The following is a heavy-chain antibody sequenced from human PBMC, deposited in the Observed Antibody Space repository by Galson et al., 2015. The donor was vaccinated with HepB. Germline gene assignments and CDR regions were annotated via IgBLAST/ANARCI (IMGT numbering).Heavy chain of an antibody. CDR2: ITTNSDSK. V-gene: IGHV3-48*02. CDR1: GFTFSAYG. Sequence: SLRLSCAGSGFTFSAYGMNWVRQAPGKGLEWIAYITTNSDSKDYADSVKGRFTVSRDNARSSLYLQMDSLRHEDTAVYHCVKAPSPRGNYWGQGTLVIVSS. D-gene: IGHD3-10*01. J-gene: IGHJ4*02. CDR3: VKAPSPRGNY.